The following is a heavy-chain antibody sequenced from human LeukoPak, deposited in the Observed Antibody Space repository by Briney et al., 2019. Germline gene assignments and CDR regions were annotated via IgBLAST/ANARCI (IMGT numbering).Heavy chain of an antibody. J-gene: IGHJ4*02. CDR2: IKQDGSEK. Sequence: GGSLRLSCAASGFTFSTYCMSWVRQAPGKGLEWVANIKQDGSEKYYVDSVKGRFTISRDNAKNSVYLQMNSLRGEDTAVYYCARGHYYFDYWGQGTLVTVSS. CDR3: ARGHYYFDY. CDR1: GFTFSTYC. V-gene: IGHV3-7*04.